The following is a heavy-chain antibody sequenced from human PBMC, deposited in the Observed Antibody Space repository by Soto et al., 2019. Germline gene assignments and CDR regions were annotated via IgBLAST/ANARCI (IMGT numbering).Heavy chain of an antibody. J-gene: IGHJ4*02. CDR2: IKGKTDGETV. CDR3: ATQQFFDASGFSFDQ. D-gene: IGHD3-22*01. V-gene: IGHV3-15*01. Sequence: GGSLRLSCVGSGISFTTAWMNWVRQAPGKGLEWVGRIKGKTDGETVDYAAPVRGRFIISRDDSKNTVYLSVSGLKTEDTAIYYCATQQFFDASGFSFDQWGQGNLVTVSS. CDR1: GISFTTAW.